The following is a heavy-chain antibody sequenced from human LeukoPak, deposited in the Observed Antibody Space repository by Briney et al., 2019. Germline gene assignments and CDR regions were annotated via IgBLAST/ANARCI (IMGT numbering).Heavy chain of an antibody. Sequence: PGGSLRLSCAASGFTFSSYAMSWVRQAPGKGLEWVSAISGSGGSTYYADSVKGRFTISRDNSKNTLYLQMNSLRAEDTAVYYCAKDLSSRDLGRQAYSGSYTYYFVYWGQGTLVTVSS. CDR2: ISGSGGST. J-gene: IGHJ4*02. CDR1: GFTFSSYA. D-gene: IGHD1-26*01. V-gene: IGHV3-23*01. CDR3: AKDLSSRDLGRQAYSGSYTYYFVY.